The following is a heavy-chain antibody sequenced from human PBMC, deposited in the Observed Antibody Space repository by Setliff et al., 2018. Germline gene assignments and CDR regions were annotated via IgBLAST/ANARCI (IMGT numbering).Heavy chain of an antibody. CDR3: ARTYRLAAPSHFDY. D-gene: IGHD6-13*01. CDR2: ISPGDSDT. Sequence: PGESLKISCEGSGYTFTKYWIGWVRQMPGKGLEWMGIISPGDSDTRYSPSLQGQVTISADKSISTAYLQWSSLKASDTAMYYCARTYRLAAPSHFDYWGQGTLVTVSS. V-gene: IGHV5-51*01. J-gene: IGHJ4*02. CDR1: GYTFTKYW.